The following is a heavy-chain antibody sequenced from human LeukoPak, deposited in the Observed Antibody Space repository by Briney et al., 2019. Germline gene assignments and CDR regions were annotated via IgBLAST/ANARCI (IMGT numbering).Heavy chain of an antibody. Sequence: GGSLRLSCVAYGFAFNSYAMYWVRQAPGKGLEWVSGIFGSGGSAHYADSVKGRFTISRDNSKNTVYLQMSSLRAEDTAVYYCAKTTTGYSSGRYPGWPADYWGQGSLVTVSS. CDR1: GFAFNSYA. D-gene: IGHD6-19*01. V-gene: IGHV3-23*01. CDR2: IFGSGGSA. J-gene: IGHJ4*02. CDR3: AKTTTGYSSGRYPGWPADY.